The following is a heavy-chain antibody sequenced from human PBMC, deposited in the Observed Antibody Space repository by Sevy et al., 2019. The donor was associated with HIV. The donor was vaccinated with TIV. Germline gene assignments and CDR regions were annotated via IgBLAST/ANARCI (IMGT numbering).Heavy chain of an antibody. CDR1: GFTFSSYA. Sequence: GWSLRLSCAASGFTFSSYAMHWVRQAPGKGLEWVAVISYDGSNKYYADSVKGRFTISRDNSKNTLYLQMNSLRAEDTAVYYCARDWVRAGYHINWFDPWGQGTLVTVSS. V-gene: IGHV3-30-3*01. J-gene: IGHJ5*02. D-gene: IGHD3-9*01. CDR3: ARDWVRAGYHINWFDP. CDR2: ISYDGSNK.